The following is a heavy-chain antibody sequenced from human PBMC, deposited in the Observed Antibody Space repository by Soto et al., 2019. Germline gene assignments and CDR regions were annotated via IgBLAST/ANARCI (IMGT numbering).Heavy chain of an antibody. D-gene: IGHD3-22*01. CDR2: IYHNGKS. CDR1: GGSFSNYA. Sequence: QVQIQQWGGGLLKPSETLSLSCTVYGGSFSNYAWSWIRQPPGRGLEWIGEIYHNGKSDYNPSLKSRFTIAADTSKNPFSLKLSSVIAADTPVYFCARGGYWRFDYWGQGALVTVPS. J-gene: IGHJ4*02. CDR3: ARGGYWRFDY. V-gene: IGHV4-34*01.